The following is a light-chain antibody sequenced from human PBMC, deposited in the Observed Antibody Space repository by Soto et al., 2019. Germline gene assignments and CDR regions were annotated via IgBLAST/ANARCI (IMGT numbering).Light chain of an antibody. J-gene: IGKJ5*01. CDR3: PHYASLPIT. V-gene: IGKV3-15*01. Sequence: ERVRTKYQNTLSVSPGGRATLSCRASQSISGTLAWYQQKPGQAPRLLIYGASTRATSFPARFSGSGSGTDFTLTIIRLEPEDFAVFYCPHYASLPITFSQVRLLEI. CDR2: GAS. CDR1: QSISGT.